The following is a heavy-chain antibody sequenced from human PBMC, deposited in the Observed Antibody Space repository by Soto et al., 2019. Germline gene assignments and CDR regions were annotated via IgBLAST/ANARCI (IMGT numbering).Heavy chain of an antibody. J-gene: IGHJ4*02. Sequence: GSLRLSCAASGFTFSSYAMSWVRQAPGKGLEWVSAISGSGGSTYYADSVKGRLTISRDNSKNTLYLQMNSLRAEDTAVYYCNRVATIRGSLYYFDYWGQGTLVTVSS. CDR1: GFTFSSYA. V-gene: IGHV3-23*01. CDR3: NRVATIRGSLYYFDY. CDR2: ISGSGGST. D-gene: IGHD5-12*01.